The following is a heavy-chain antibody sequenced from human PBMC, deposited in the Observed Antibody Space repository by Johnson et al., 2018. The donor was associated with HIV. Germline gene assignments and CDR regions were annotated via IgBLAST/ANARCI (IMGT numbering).Heavy chain of an antibody. CDR1: GFTFSSYA. D-gene: IGHD6-13*01. Sequence: QVQLVESGGGVVQPGRSLRLSCAASGFTFSSYAMHWVRQAPAKGLEWVAVISYDGSDKYYAASVKGRFTISRDSSKNTLYLQMNSLRPEDTAVYYCARDGHSSTPRCAFDIWGQGTIVTVSS. CDR2: ISYDGSDK. V-gene: IGHV3-30*04. CDR3: ARDGHSSTPRCAFDI. J-gene: IGHJ3*02.